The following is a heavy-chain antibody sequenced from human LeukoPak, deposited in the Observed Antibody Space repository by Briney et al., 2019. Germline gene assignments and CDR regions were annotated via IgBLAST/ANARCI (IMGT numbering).Heavy chain of an antibody. V-gene: IGHV3-53*01. CDR3: AREAVASFFDY. J-gene: IGHJ4*02. CDR2: IYSGGST. CDR1: GFTVSRNY. Sequence: PGGSLRLSCAASGFTVSRNYMSWVRQAPGKGLEWVSVIYSGGSTYYADSVKGRFTISRDNSKNTLYLQMNSLRAEDTAVYYCAREAVASFFDYWGQGTLVTVSS. D-gene: IGHD6-19*01.